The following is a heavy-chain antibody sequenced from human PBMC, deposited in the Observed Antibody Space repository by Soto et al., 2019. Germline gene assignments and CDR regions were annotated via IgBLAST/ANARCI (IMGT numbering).Heavy chain of an antibody. CDR3: ARHGYSSSWYPDH. V-gene: IGHV5-51*01. J-gene: IGHJ4*02. Sequence: GESLKISCQVSGYRVSSFWIGWVGQKPGKGLEWMGIAQPGHSDTRYSPAFQGHVTISADESTNTAYLQWSSLRASDTAMYFCARHGYSSSWYPDHWGQGTLVTVSS. CDR2: AQPGHSDT. CDR1: GYRVSSFW. D-gene: IGHD6-13*01.